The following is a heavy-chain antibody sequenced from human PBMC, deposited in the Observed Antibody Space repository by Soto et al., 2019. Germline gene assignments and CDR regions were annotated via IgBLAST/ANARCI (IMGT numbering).Heavy chain of an antibody. Sequence: QVQLVQSGAEVKKPGASVKVSCKASGYTFTSYDINWVRQATGQGLEWMGWMNPNSGNTGYAQKFQGRVTMTRNTSISTAYMELSSLRSEDTAVYYCARYCGDYVVDQDAFDIWGQGTMVTVSS. D-gene: IGHD4-17*01. CDR2: MNPNSGNT. CDR3: ARYCGDYVVDQDAFDI. V-gene: IGHV1-8*01. CDR1: GYTFTSYD. J-gene: IGHJ3*02.